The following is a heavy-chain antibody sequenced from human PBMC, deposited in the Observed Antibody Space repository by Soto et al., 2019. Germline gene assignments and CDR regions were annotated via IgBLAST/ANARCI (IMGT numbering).Heavy chain of an antibody. V-gene: IGHV1-58*01. Sequence: SVKVSCKASGFTFTSSAVQWVRQARGQRLEWIGWIVVGSGNTNYAQKFQERVTITRDMSTSTAYMELSSLRSEDTAVYYCAADTTMIAGGGYWGQGTLVAVSS. CDR3: AADTTMIAGGGY. D-gene: IGHD3-22*01. J-gene: IGHJ4*02. CDR1: GFTFTSSA. CDR2: IVVGSGNT.